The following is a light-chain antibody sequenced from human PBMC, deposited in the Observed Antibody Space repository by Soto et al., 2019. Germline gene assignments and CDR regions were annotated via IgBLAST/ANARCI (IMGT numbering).Light chain of an antibody. V-gene: IGKV3-11*01. Sequence: EFVLTQSPATLSLSPGERATLSCRASQSVGSYLVWYQHKPGQAPRLLIYDASNRATGIPARFSGSGSGTDFTLTISRLEPEDFAVYFCQQRSDWPFTFGQGTRLDMK. CDR3: QQRSDWPFT. J-gene: IGKJ5*01. CDR2: DAS. CDR1: QSVGSY.